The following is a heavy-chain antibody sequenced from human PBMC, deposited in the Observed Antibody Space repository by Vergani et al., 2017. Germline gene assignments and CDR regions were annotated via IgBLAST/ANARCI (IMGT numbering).Heavy chain of an antibody. CDR3: AKDSAAGTFDYYYGMDV. CDR1: GFTFSSYA. CDR2: ISGSGGST. J-gene: IGHJ6*02. D-gene: IGHD6-13*01. V-gene: IGHV3-23*01. Sequence: EVQLLESGGGLVQPGGSLRLSCAASGFTFSSYAMSWVRQAPGKGLEWVSAISGSGGSTYYVDSVKGRFTISRDNSKNTLYLQMNSLRAEDTAVYYCAKDSAAGTFDYYYGMDVWGQGTTVTVSS.